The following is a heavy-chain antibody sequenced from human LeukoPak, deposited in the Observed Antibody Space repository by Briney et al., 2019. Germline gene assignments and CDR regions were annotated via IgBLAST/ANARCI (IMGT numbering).Heavy chain of an antibody. V-gene: IGHV1-46*01. CDR1: GYTFSDYY. J-gene: IGHJ4*02. D-gene: IGHD3-22*01. CDR2: INPSGGST. CDR3: ARPTGYYDSSGYYLYYFDY. Sequence: ASVKVSCKASGYTFSDYYMHWVRQAPGQGLEWMGIINPSGGSTSYAQKFQGRVTMTRDTSTSTVYMELSSLRSEDTAVYYCARPTGYYDSSGYYLYYFDYWGQGTLVTVSS.